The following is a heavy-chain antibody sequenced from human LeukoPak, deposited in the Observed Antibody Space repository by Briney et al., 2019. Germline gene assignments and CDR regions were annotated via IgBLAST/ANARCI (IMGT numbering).Heavy chain of an antibody. J-gene: IGHJ4*02. D-gene: IGHD6-13*01. CDR3: AKDISLLPTAAATI. CDR1: GFTVSNNY. V-gene: IGHV3-53*01. CDR2: IYSGGST. Sequence: QPGGSLRLSCAASGFTVSNNYMTWVRQAPGKGLEWVSLIYSGGSTYYADSVKGRFTISRDNSKNTLYLQMNSLRAEDTAIYYCAKDISLLPTAAATIWGQGTLVTVSS.